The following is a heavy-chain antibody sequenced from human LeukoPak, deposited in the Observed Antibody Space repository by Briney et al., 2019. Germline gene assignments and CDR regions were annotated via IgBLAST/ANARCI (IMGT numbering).Heavy chain of an antibody. CDR1: GGSISSSY. V-gene: IGHV4-59*01. D-gene: IGHD6-19*01. Sequence: SETLSLTCTVSGGSISSSYWSWIRQPPGKGLEWNGYMYYSGSTNYNPSLKSRVTISVDTSKNQFSLKLSSVTAADTAVYYCAREYRSGVDYWGQGTLVTVSS. CDR2: MYYSGST. CDR3: AREYRSGVDY. J-gene: IGHJ4*02.